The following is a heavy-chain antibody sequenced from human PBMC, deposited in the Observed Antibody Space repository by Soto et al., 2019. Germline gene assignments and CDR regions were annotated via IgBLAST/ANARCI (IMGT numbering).Heavy chain of an antibody. J-gene: IGHJ3*02. D-gene: IGHD3-22*01. CDR3: ARDSYYDSSGYLSYDAFDI. Sequence: ASVKVSCKASGYTFTSYGIGWVRQAPGQGLEWMGWISAYNGNTNYAQKLQGRVTMTTDTSTSTAYMELRSLRSDDTAVYYCARDSYYDSSGYLSYDAFDIWGQGTMVTVSS. CDR1: GYTFTSYG. V-gene: IGHV1-18*01. CDR2: ISAYNGNT.